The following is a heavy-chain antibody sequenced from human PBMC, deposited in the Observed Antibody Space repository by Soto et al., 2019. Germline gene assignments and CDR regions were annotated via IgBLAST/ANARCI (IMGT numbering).Heavy chain of an antibody. Sequence: ETLSLTCTVSGDSITTSIYYWGWIRQPPGKGPEWIGSIHYSGSTYYNPSLKSRVTISVDTSKKQFSLKLNSVTAADTAVYYCARRGYNADWFDPWGQGTLVTVSS. V-gene: IGHV4-39*01. J-gene: IGHJ5*02. CDR2: IHYSGST. CDR1: GDSITTSIYY. CDR3: ARRGYNADWFDP. D-gene: IGHD1-20*01.